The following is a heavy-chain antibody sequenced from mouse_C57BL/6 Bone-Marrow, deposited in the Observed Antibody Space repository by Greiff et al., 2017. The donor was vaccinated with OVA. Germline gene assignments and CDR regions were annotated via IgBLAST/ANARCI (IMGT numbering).Heavy chain of an antibody. CDR3: TRAYYYGSRWYFDV. J-gene: IGHJ1*03. D-gene: IGHD1-1*01. CDR2: ISSGGDYI. CDR1: GFTFSSYA. Sequence: DVMLVESGEGLVKPGGSLKLSCAASGFTFSSYAMSWVRQTPEKRLEWVAYISSGGDYIYYADTVKGRFTISRDNARNTLYLQMSSLKSEDTAMYYCTRAYYYGSRWYFDVWGTGTTVTVSS. V-gene: IGHV5-9-1*02.